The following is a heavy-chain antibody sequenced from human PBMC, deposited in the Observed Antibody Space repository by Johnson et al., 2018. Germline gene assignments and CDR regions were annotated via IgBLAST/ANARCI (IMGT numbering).Heavy chain of an antibody. Sequence: VQLVQSGGGLVQPGGSLRLSCAASGFTFSSYAMSWVRQAPGKGLEWVSAISGSGGSTYYADSVKGRFTIPRDNSKNTLYLQMNSRRAEDTAVYYCAKVQYDILTGYPSPYGMDVWGQGTTVTVSS. CDR2: ISGSGGST. V-gene: IGHV3-23*04. CDR3: AKVQYDILTGYPSPYGMDV. D-gene: IGHD3-9*01. CDR1: GFTFSSYA. J-gene: IGHJ6*02.